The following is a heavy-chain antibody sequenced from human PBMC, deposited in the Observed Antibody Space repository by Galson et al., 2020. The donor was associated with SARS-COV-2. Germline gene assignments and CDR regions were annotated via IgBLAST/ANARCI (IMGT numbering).Heavy chain of an antibody. J-gene: IGHJ6*02. CDR2: IYSGGST. Sequence: GGSLRLSCAASGFTVSSNYMSWVRQAPGKGLEWVSVIYSGGSTYYADSVKGRFTISRDNSKNTLYLQMNSLRAEDTAVYYCARGGPLVYYYYYGMDVWGQGTTVTVSS. D-gene: IGHD3-16*01. CDR3: ARGGPLVYYYYYGMDV. CDR1: GFTVSSNY. V-gene: IGHV3-53*01.